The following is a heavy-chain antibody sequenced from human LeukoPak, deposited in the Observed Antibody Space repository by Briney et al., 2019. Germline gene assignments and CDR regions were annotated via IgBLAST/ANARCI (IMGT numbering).Heavy chain of an antibody. J-gene: IGHJ5*02. CDR2: IYTSGST. V-gene: IGHV4-4*07. Sequence: SETLSLTCTVSGGSISSYYWSWIRQPAGKGLEWIGRIYTSGSTNYNPSLKSRVTMSVDTSKNQFSLKLSSVTAADTAVYYCARDQGPGVYCSSTSCYGWFDPWGQGTLVTVSS. CDR3: ARDQGPGVYCSSTSCYGWFDP. D-gene: IGHD2-2*01. CDR1: GGSISSYY.